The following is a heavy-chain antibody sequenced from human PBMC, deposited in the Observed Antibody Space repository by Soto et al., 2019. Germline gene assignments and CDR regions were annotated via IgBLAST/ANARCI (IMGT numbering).Heavy chain of an antibody. CDR1: GYTFTSYG. J-gene: IGHJ4*02. CDR2: ISADNGNT. V-gene: IGHV1-18*01. D-gene: IGHD6-19*01. Sequence: QVQLVQSGAEVKNPGASVKVSCKASGYTFTSYGISWVRQAPGQGFEWMGRISADNGNTNSAQKFQGRVSMTRDTSTSTAYMELRSLRSDDTAGYYCARQSYSGGWPRGRELDYWGQGTLVTVST. CDR3: ARQSYSGGWPRGRELDY.